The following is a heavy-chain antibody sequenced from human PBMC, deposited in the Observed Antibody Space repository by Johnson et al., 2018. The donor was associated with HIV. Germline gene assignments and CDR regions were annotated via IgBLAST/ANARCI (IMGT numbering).Heavy chain of an antibody. D-gene: IGHD3-10*01. CDR1: GFTFSSYG. CDR2: IRYDGSNK. V-gene: IGHV3-30*02. CDR3: ARDLNRYYYGSVKAFDI. Sequence: QVQLVESGGGVVQPGKSLRLSCVASGFTFSSYGMHWVRQAPGKGLEWVALIRYDGSNKYYADSVKGRFTISRDNSKNTLYLQMNSLRAEDTAVYYCARDLNRYYYGSVKAFDIWGQGTMVTVSS. J-gene: IGHJ3*02.